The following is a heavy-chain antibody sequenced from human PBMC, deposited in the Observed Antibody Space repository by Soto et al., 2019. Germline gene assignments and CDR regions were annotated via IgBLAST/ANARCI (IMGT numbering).Heavy chain of an antibody. CDR1: GFTFNRYT. CDR2: INSGGGTT. CDR3: AKDQRGSGWHLAY. D-gene: IGHD6-19*01. J-gene: IGHJ4*02. V-gene: IGHV3-23*01. Sequence: ALRLSFAASGFTFNRYTMTCVRQAPGKGLEWVSGINSGGGTTYYADSVKGRFTISRDNSKNTVYMQMSSLRAEDTAVYFCAKDQRGSGWHLAYWGQGTLVTVSS.